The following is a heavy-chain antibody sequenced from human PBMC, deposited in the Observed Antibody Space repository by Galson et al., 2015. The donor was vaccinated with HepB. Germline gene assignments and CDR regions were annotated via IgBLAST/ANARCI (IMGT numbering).Heavy chain of an antibody. Sequence: SLRLSCAASGFTFSTYGMNWVRQAPGKGLEWVSSISSSSSYIYYADSVKGRFTISRDNAKNSLYLQMNSLRAEDTAMYYCAKDGWGDYSSYYFDYWGQGTLVTVSS. J-gene: IGHJ4*02. CDR2: ISSSSSYI. CDR1: GFTFSTYG. D-gene: IGHD4-11*01. V-gene: IGHV3-21*01. CDR3: AKDGWGDYSSYYFDY.